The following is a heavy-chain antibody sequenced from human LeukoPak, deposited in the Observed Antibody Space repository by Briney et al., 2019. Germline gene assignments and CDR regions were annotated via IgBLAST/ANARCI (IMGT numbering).Heavy chain of an antibody. Sequence: PGGSLRLSCAASGFTFRKFDMHWVRQATGKGLEWVSGISSSGDTFYQDSVKGRFTISRENGENSLFLQLNSLRTGDTAVYYRVRALYNSGQFDPWGQGTLVTVSS. CDR1: GFTFRKFD. V-gene: IGHV3-13*04. D-gene: IGHD5-12*01. CDR2: ISSSGDT. J-gene: IGHJ5*02. CDR3: VRALYNSGQFDP.